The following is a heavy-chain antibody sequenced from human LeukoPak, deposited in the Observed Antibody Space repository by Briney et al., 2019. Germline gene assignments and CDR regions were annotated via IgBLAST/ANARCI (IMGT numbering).Heavy chain of an antibody. Sequence: ASVKVSCKASGYTFINYYMHWVRQAPGQGLEWMGIINPSSSSSNFARKFQGRVTMTRDTSTSTVYMEMSSLRSEDTAFYYCARDNGVVRGVIHPNDAFDIWGQGTMVTVSS. J-gene: IGHJ3*02. CDR2: INPSSSSS. V-gene: IGHV1-46*01. CDR1: GYTFINYY. CDR3: ARDNGVVRGVIHPNDAFDI. D-gene: IGHD3-10*01.